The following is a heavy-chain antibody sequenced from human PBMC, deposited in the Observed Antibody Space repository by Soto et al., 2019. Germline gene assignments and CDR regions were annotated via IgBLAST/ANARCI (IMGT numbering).Heavy chain of an antibody. CDR2: IYYSGST. J-gene: IGHJ4*02. V-gene: IGHV4-59*01. D-gene: IGHD3-3*01. CDR1: GGSISSYY. CDR3: ASDYDFCTGLRD. Sequence: QVQLQESGPGLVKPSETLSLTCTVSGGSISSYYWSWIRQPPGKGLEWIGYIYYSGSTNYNPSLKSRVTISVDTSKNQFSLKLSSVTAADTAVYYCASDYDFCTGLRDWGQGTLVTVSS.